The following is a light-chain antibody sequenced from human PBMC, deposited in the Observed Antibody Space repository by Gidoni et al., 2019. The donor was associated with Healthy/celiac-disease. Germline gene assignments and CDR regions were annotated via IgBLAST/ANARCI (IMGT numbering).Light chain of an antibody. CDR1: SSNIGSNY. J-gene: IGLJ2*01. CDR3: AAWDDSLSVLV. CDR2: RNN. Sequence: QSVLPPPPSASGPPGQGVTISCSGSSSNIGSNYVYWYQQLPGTAPKLLIYRNNQRPSGVPDRFSGSKSGTSASLAISGLRSEDEADYYCAAWDDSLSVLVFGGGTKLTVL. V-gene: IGLV1-47*01.